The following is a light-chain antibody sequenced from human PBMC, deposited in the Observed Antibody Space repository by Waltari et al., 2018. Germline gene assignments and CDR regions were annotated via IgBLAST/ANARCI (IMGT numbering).Light chain of an antibody. V-gene: IGKV1-39*01. Sequence: DIQMTQSPSSLSASVGDRVTITCRASQSISSYLNWYPRKPGKAPKLLIYAASSLQSGVPSRFSGSGSGTDFTLTISSLQPEDFATYYCQQSYSTQYTFGQGTKLEIK. CDR3: QQSYSTQYT. CDR2: AAS. CDR1: QSISSY. J-gene: IGKJ2*01.